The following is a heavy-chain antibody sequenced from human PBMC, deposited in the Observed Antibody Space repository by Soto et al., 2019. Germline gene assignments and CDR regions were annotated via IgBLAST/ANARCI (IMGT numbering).Heavy chain of an antibody. CDR1: GYSFTSYC. J-gene: IGHJ6*02. V-gene: IGHV5-51*01. D-gene: IGHD5-18*01. CDR3: ARWKGYSYDYYYGMDV. Sequence: PGESLKISCKGSGYSFTSYCIGWVRQMPGKGLEWMGIIYPGDSDTRYSPSFQGQVTISADKSISTAYLQWSSLKASDTAMYYCARWKGYSYDYYYGMDVWGQGTTVTVSS. CDR2: IYPGDSDT.